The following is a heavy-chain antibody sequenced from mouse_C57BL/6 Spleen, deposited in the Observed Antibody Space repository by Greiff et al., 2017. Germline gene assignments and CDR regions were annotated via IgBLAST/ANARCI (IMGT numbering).Heavy chain of an antibody. V-gene: IGHV5-6*01. CDR2: ISSGGSYT. Sequence: EVQLVESGGDLVKPGGSLKLSCAASGFTFSSYGMSWVRQTPDKRLEWVATISSGGSYTYYPDSVKGRFTISRDNAKNTLYLQMSSLKSEDTAMYYCARSSGYDAMDDWGQGTSVTVSS. D-gene: IGHD3-2*02. CDR1: GFTFSSYG. J-gene: IGHJ4*01. CDR3: ARSSGYDAMDD.